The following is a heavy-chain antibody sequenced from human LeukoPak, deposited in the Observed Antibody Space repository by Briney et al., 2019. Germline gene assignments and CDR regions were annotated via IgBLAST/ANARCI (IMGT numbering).Heavy chain of an antibody. Sequence: GGSLRLSCADSGFTFGRYWMHWVHQAPGKGLVWVSHITTDGSGTSYADSVKGRFTISRDNAKNTLYLQMNSLRAEDTAVYYCARGAIVGANFDYWGQGTLVTVSS. V-gene: IGHV3-74*01. CDR1: GFTFGRYW. J-gene: IGHJ4*02. D-gene: IGHD1-26*01. CDR3: ARGAIVGANFDY. CDR2: ITTDGSGT.